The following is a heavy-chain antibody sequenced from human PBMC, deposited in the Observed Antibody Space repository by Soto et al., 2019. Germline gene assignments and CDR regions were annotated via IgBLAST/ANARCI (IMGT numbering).Heavy chain of an antibody. CDR3: ARSVAGHFDY. Sequence: EVQLVESGGGLVQPGGSQRLSCAASGFTFNVYSMNWVRQAPGKGLEWVSYITSNTATIQYADSVRGRFTISRDNAENSLFLQMNSLKDDDTAAYYCARSVAGHFDYWGQGTLVTVSS. CDR2: ITSNTATI. D-gene: IGHD6-19*01. CDR1: GFTFNVYS. J-gene: IGHJ4*02. V-gene: IGHV3-48*02.